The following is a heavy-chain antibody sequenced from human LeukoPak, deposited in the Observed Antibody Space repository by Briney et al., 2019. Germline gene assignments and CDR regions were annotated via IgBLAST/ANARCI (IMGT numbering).Heavy chain of an antibody. Sequence: GGSLRLSCAASGFTFSDYYMSWIRQAPGKGLEWVSAISGSGGSTYYADSVKGRFTISRDNSKNTLYLQMNSLRAEDTAVYYCAKDPGRYFDWWGAPSNYNWFDPWGQGTLVTVSS. CDR2: ISGSGGST. CDR3: AKDPGRYFDWWGAPSNYNWFDP. J-gene: IGHJ5*02. CDR1: GFTFSDYY. D-gene: IGHD3-9*01. V-gene: IGHV3-23*01.